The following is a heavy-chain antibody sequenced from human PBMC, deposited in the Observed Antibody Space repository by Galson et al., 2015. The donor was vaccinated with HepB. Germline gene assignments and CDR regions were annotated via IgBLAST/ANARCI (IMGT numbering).Heavy chain of an antibody. CDR1: GDSVSSNSAA. Sequence: AISGDSVSSNSAAWNWIRQSPSRGLEWLGRTYYRSKWYNDYAVSVKSRITINPDTSKNQFSLQLNSVTPEDTAVYYCARGLSLYSSGWYDVDYWGQGTLVTVSS. V-gene: IGHV6-1*01. CDR3: ARGLSLYSSGWYDVDY. J-gene: IGHJ4*02. D-gene: IGHD6-19*01. CDR2: TYYRSKWYN.